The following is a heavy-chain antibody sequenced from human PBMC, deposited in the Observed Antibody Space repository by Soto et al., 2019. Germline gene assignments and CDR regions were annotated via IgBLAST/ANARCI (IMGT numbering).Heavy chain of an antibody. V-gene: IGHV3-48*01. D-gene: IGHD2-8*02. J-gene: IGHJ4*02. CDR1: GFTFSTYS. CDR2: ISSTGNTI. CDR3: ARSGYFDY. Sequence: GESLKISCAASGFTFSTYSMNWVRQAPGKGLEWVSYISSTGNTIYYPDSVKGRFTISRDTAKKSLYLQMNSLRAEDTAVYYCARSGYFDYWGQGTLVTVSS.